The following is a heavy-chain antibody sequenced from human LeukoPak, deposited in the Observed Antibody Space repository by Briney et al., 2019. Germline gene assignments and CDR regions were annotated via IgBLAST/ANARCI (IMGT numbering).Heavy chain of an antibody. V-gene: IGHV3-13*04. J-gene: IGHJ3*02. D-gene: IGHD2/OR15-2a*01. CDR2: IGTAGDT. Sequence: GGSLRLSCAASGFTFSSYDMHWVRQATGKGLEWVSAIGTAGDTYYPGSVKGRFTISRENAKNSLYLQMNSLRAGDTAVYYCVREDEPNNAFDIWGQGTMVTVSS. CDR3: VREDEPNNAFDI. CDR1: GFTFSSYD.